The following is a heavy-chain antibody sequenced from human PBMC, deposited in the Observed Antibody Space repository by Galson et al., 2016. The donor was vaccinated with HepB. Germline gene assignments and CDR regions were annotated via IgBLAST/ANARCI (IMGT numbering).Heavy chain of an antibody. D-gene: IGHD3-22*01. CDR2: ISEDGSSD. J-gene: IGHJ4*02. V-gene: IGHV3-30*04. Sequence: SLRLSCAVTGFTFSEYAMNWVRQAPGKGLEWVAAISEDGSSDSYADSVKGRFTISRDNSKNTLYLQLNSLRTEDTSMYFCARSYYFDPNALLGIWGRGTPVTVSS. CDR1: GFTFSEYA. CDR3: ARSYYFDPNALLGI.